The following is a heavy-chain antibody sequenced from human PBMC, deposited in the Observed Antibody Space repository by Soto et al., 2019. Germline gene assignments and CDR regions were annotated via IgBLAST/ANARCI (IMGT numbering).Heavy chain of an antibody. D-gene: IGHD3-10*01. J-gene: IGHJ4*02. CDR3: AKAVDITVRGGPPSDY. CDR1: GLIFNRYG. CDR2: ISYDGRNK. Sequence: QVQLVESGGGVVQPGRSLRLSCAASGLIFNRYGMHWVRQAPGKGLEWVSTISYDGRNKYYADSVKGRFTISRDNSKNMLYLQMDSLRPEDTAVYYCAKAVDITVRGGPPSDYWGQGTLVTVS. V-gene: IGHV3-30*18.